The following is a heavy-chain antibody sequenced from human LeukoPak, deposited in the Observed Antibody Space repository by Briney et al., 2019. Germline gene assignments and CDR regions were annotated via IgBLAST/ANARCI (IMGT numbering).Heavy chain of an antibody. J-gene: IGHJ4*02. CDR3: ARGVTATMVRGVIITSYYFDY. V-gene: IGHV3-11*04. Sequence: PGGSLRLSCAASGFTFSDYYMSWIRQAPGKGLEWVSYISSSGSTIYYADSVKGRFTISRDNAKNSLYLQMNSLRAEDTAVYYCARGVTATMVRGVIITSYYFDYWGQGTLVTVSS. CDR2: ISSSGSTI. D-gene: IGHD3-10*01. CDR1: GFTFSDYY.